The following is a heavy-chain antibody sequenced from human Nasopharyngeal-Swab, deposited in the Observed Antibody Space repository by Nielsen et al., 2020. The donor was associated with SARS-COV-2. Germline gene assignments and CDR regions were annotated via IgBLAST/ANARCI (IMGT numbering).Heavy chain of an antibody. Sequence: SVKVSCKASGGTFSSYAISWVRQAPGQGLEWMGGIIPIFGTANYAQKFRGRVTITADESTSTAYMELSSLRSEDTAVYYCAVGATEYYYMDVWGKGTTVTVSS. V-gene: IGHV1-69*13. J-gene: IGHJ6*03. CDR1: GGTFSSYA. D-gene: IGHD1-26*01. CDR3: AVGATEYYYMDV. CDR2: IIPIFGTA.